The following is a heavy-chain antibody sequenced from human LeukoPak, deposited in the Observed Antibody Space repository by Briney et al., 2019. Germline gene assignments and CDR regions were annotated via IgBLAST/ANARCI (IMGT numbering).Heavy chain of an antibody. V-gene: IGHV3-33*08. CDR1: GFMFSNYW. CDR3: ARDKTGGLDY. J-gene: IGHJ4*02. D-gene: IGHD2-8*02. CDR2: IWYDGSNK. Sequence: PGGSLRLSCAASGFMFSNYWMSWVRQAPGKGLEWVAVIWYDGSNKYYADSVKGRFTISRDNSKNTLYLQMNSLRAEDTAVYYCARDKTGGLDYWGQGTLVTVSS.